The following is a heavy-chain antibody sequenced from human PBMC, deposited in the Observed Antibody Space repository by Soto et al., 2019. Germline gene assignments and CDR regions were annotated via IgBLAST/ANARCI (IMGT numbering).Heavy chain of an antibody. V-gene: IGHV1-69*12. CDR2: IIPIFGTA. CDR3: ASREVVVAGQYYYYYGMDV. D-gene: IGHD6-19*01. CDR1: GGTFSSYA. J-gene: IGHJ6*02. Sequence: QVQLVQSGAEVKKPGSSVKVSCKASGGTFSSYAISWVRQAPGQGLEWMGGIIPIFGTANYAQKFQGRVTITADESTSTAYMELSRLRSEDTAVYYCASREVVVAGQYYYYYGMDVWGQETTVTVSS.